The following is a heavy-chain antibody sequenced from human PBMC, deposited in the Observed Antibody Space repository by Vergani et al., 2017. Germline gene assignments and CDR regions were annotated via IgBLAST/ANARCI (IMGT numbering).Heavy chain of an antibody. J-gene: IGHJ5*02. CDR2: IYYSGST. CDR1: GGSISSSSYY. D-gene: IGHD3-3*01. CDR3: ARGNYDFWSGYYWARFDP. V-gene: IGHV4-39*07. Sequence: QLQLQESGPGLVKPSETLSLTCTVSGGSISSSSYYWGWIRQPPGKGLEWIGSIYYSGSTNYNPSLKSRVTISVDTSKNQFSLKLSSVTAADTAVYYCARGNYDFWSGYYWARFDPWGQGTLVTVSS.